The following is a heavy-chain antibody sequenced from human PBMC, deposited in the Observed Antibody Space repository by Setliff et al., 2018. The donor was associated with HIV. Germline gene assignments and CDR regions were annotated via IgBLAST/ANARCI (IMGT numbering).Heavy chain of an antibody. J-gene: IGHJ4*02. CDR3: ARGGYGSGNAYYFGD. D-gene: IGHD3-10*01. Sequence: SETLSLTCTVSGGSISTDYWTWVRQSAGKGLEWIGRIQTSAGTKYNPSLNSRVTVSIDTPKNQFSLDLTSVTAADTAVYYCARGGYGSGNAYYFGDWGQGTLVTVSS. CDR2: IQTSAGT. V-gene: IGHV4-4*07. CDR1: GGSISTDY.